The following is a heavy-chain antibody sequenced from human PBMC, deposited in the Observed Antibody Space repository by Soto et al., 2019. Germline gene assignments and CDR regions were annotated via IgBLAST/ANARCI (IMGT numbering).Heavy chain of an antibody. D-gene: IGHD2-15*01. Sequence: LGESLKISCKGSGYSFTNYWISWVRQMPGKGLEWMGRIDPSDSYTNYSPSFKGHVTISADKSISTAYLQWSSLKASDTAMYYCALAQGDCSGGSCYSPWFDPWGQGTLVTVSS. CDR1: GYSFTNYW. CDR3: ALAQGDCSGGSCYSPWFDP. J-gene: IGHJ5*02. CDR2: IDPSDSYT. V-gene: IGHV5-10-1*01.